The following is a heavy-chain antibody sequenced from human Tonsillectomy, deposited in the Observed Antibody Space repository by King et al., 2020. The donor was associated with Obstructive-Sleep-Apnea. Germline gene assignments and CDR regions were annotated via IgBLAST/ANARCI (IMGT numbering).Heavy chain of an antibody. D-gene: IGHD3-10*01. Sequence: VQLQESGPGLVKPSETLSLTCTVSGYSISSGYYWGWIRPPPGKGLEWIGSIYHSGSTYYNPSLKSRVTISVDTSKNQFSLKLSSVTAADTAVYYCAREDYGSGSLPSLSYWGQGTLVTVSS. CDR2: IYHSGST. CDR3: AREDYGSGSLPSLSY. CDR1: GYSISSGYY. V-gene: IGHV4-38-2*02. J-gene: IGHJ4*02.